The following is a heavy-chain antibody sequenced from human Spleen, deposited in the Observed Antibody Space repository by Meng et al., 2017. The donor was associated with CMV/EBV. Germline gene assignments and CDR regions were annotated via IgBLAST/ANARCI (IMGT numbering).Heavy chain of an antibody. D-gene: IGHD2-2*02. V-gene: IGHV4-39*07. Sequence: SETLSLTCTVSGGSISSSSYYWGWIRQPPGKGLEWIGSIYYSGSTYYSPSLKSRVTISVDTSKNQFSLKLSSVTAADTAVYYCARERSRYCSSTSCYTGQDYFDYWGQGTLVTVSS. CDR1: GGSISSSSYY. CDR2: IYYSGST. CDR3: ARERSRYCSSTSCYTGQDYFDY. J-gene: IGHJ4*02.